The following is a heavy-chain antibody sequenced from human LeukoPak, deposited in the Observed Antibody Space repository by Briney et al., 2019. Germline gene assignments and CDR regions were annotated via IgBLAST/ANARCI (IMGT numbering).Heavy chain of an antibody. CDR2: SFYSGST. Sequence: SETLPLTCTVSGGSISSGGFYWSWFRQHPGKGLEWIGYSFYSGSTYYNPSLESRVTISLDTSKNQFSLRLSSVTAADTAVYYYARDPGRGSFDYWGQGTLVTVSS. CDR1: GGSISSGGFY. V-gene: IGHV4-31*03. J-gene: IGHJ4*02. D-gene: IGHD3-10*01. CDR3: ARDPGRGSFDY.